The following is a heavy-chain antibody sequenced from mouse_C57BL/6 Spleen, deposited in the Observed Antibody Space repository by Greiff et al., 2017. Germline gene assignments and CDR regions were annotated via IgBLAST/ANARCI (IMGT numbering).Heavy chain of an antibody. V-gene: IGHV1-64*01. J-gene: IGHJ3*01. D-gene: IGHD4-1*01. CDR3: ARSTGTGVFAY. Sequence: QVHVKQPGAELVKPGASVKLSCKASGYTFTSYWMHWVKQRPGQGLEWIGMIHPNSGSTNYNEKFKSKATLTVDKSSSTAYMQLSSLTSEDSAVYYCARSTGTGVFAYWGQGTLVTVSA. CDR1: GYTFTSYW. CDR2: IHPNSGST.